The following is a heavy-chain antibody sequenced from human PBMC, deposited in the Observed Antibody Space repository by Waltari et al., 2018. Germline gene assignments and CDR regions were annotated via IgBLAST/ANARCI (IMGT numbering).Heavy chain of an antibody. CDR1: GGTFSSYA. V-gene: IGHV1-69*13. J-gene: IGHJ4*02. Sequence: QVQLVQSGAEVKKPGSSVKVSCKASGGTFSSYAISWVRQAPGQGLEWMGGIIPILCTANYEQKYQGRVTITADESTSTAYMELSSLRSEDTAVYYCARGGGYDILTGYYNVGDYWGQGTLVTVSS. CDR2: IIPILCTA. D-gene: IGHD3-9*01. CDR3: ARGGGYDILTGYYNVGDY.